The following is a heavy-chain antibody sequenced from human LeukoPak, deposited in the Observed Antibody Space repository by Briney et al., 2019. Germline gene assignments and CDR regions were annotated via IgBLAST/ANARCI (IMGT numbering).Heavy chain of an antibody. CDR1: GGSISSSSYY. CDR3: ATIITTYYMDV. D-gene: IGHD3-22*01. V-gene: IGHV4-39*01. Sequence: SETLSLTYTVSGGSISSSSYYWGWIRQPPGKGLEWIGSIYYSGSTYYNPSLKSRVTISVDTSKNQFSLKLSSVTAADTAVYYCATIITTYYMDVWGKGTTVTVSS. J-gene: IGHJ6*03. CDR2: IYYSGST.